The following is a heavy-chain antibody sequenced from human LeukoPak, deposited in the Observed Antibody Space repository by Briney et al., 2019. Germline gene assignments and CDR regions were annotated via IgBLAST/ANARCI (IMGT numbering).Heavy chain of an antibody. D-gene: IGHD1-26*01. J-gene: IGHJ4*02. CDR3: ARAQVGIVGATEFAY. Sequence: SETLSLTCTVSGGSISSYYWTWIRQPPGKGLEGGGYIYYSGSTKYNPSLKSRVTISVDSSKNHFSLKLSSVTAADTAVYYCARAQVGIVGATEFAYWGQGTLVTVSS. CDR1: GGSISSYY. CDR2: IYYSGST. V-gene: IGHV4-59*08.